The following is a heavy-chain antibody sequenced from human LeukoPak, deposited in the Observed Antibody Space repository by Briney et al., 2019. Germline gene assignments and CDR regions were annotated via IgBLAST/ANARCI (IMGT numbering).Heavy chain of an antibody. CDR2: INSDGSSA. CDR1: GFTFSSYW. V-gene: IGHV3-74*01. Sequence: GGSLRLSCAASGFTFSSYWMHWVRQAPGKGLVWVSRINSDGSSASYADSVKGRFTISRDNAKNTLYLQMNSLRAEDTAVYYCARVNYGDYSDYWGQGTLVTVSS. J-gene: IGHJ4*02. D-gene: IGHD4-17*01. CDR3: ARVNYGDYSDY.